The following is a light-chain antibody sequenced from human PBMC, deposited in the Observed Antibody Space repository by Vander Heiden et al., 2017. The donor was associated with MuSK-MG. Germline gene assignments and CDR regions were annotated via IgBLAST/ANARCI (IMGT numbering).Light chain of an antibody. J-gene: IGKJ2*01. V-gene: IGKV1-9*01. CDR3: QQVNSSRNT. CDR1: QGISSY. Sequence: DIQLTQSPSFLSASVGDRVTITCRASQGISSYLAWYQQKSGKAPKLLIYAASTLQSGVPSRFSGSGSGTEFTLTIISLQPEDFATYYCQQVNSSRNTFGQGTKMEIK. CDR2: AAS.